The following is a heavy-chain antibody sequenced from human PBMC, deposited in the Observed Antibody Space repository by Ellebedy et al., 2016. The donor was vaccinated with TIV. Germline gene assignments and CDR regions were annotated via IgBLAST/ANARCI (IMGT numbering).Heavy chain of an antibody. V-gene: IGHV3-7*03. CDR2: IKQDGSEK. CDR3: AGDKGDDYGSKFDY. D-gene: IGHD4/OR15-4a*01. J-gene: IGHJ4*02. CDR1: GFSFSNYW. Sequence: GESLKISCAASGFSFSNYWMTWVRQAPGKGLEWVANIKQDGSEKYYVDSVKGRFTISRDNAKQLLYLEMNSLRAEDTAVYYCAGDKGDDYGSKFDYWGQGTLVTVSS.